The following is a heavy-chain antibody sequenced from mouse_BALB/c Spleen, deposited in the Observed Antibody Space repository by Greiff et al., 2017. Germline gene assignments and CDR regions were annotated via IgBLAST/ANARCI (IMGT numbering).Heavy chain of an antibody. CDR1: GYTFTSYW. D-gene: IGHD3-3*01. J-gene: IGHJ4*01. CDR2: INPSTGYT. V-gene: IGHV1-7*01. Sequence: QVQLKQSGAELAKPGASVKMSCKASGYTFTSYWMHWVKQRPGQGLEWIGYINPSTGYTEYNQKFKDKATLTADKSSSTAYMQLSSLTSEDSAVYYCARQGGEAMDYWGQGTSVTVSS. CDR3: ARQGGEAMDY.